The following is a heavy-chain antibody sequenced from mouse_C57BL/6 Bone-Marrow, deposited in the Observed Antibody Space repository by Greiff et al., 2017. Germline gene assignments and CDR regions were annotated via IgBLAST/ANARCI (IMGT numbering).Heavy chain of an antibody. D-gene: IGHD2-4*01. J-gene: IGHJ4*01. CDR1: GYTFTSYW. Sequence: QVQLQQSGAELVKPGASVKLSCKASGYTFTSYWMHWVKQRPGHGLEWIGMIHPNSGSTNYNEKFKSKATLTVDKSSSTAYMQRSSLTSEDSAVYYCAYDYDGAMDYWGQGTSVTVSS. CDR2: IHPNSGST. CDR3: AYDYDGAMDY. V-gene: IGHV1-64*01.